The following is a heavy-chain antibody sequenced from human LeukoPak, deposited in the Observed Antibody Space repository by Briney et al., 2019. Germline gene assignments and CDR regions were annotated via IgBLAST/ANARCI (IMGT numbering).Heavy chain of an antibody. V-gene: IGHV4-61*01. CDR2: IYYSGST. Sequence: SETLSLTCTVSGGSISSSSYYWSWIRQPPGKGLEWIGYIYYSGSTNYNPSLKSRVTISVDTSKNQFSLKLSSVTAADTAVYYCARPRRDGHGAFDIWGQGTMVTVSS. CDR1: GGSISSSSYY. CDR3: ARPRRDGHGAFDI. J-gene: IGHJ3*02. D-gene: IGHD5-24*01.